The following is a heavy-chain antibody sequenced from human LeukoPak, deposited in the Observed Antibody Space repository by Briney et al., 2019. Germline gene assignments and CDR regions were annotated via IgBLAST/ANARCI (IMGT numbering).Heavy chain of an antibody. CDR1: NGSLNDYY. D-gene: IGHD3-10*01. J-gene: IGHJ5*02. CDR3: ARHYRLRWFGVQGSGLDP. V-gene: IGHV4-34*01. Sequence: PSETLSLTCAVYNGSLNDYYWSWIRQSPGKGLEYVGEVNHIGSANYSPSLRSRVTMSVDTSKNHFSLQVKSVTAADTAVYYCARHYRLRWFGVQGSGLDPWGQGTLVTVSS. CDR2: VNHIGSA.